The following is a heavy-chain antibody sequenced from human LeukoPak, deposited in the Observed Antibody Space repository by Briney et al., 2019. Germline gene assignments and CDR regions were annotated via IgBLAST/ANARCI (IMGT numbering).Heavy chain of an antibody. Sequence: SETLSLTCTVSGGSISSGSYYWSWIRQPAGKGLEWIGRIYTSGSTNYNPSLKSRVTISVDTSKNQFSLKLSSVTAADTAVYYCARGTLADDYVWGSYRYNYLPVDYWGQGTLVTVSS. V-gene: IGHV4-61*02. D-gene: IGHD3-16*02. CDR1: GGSISSGSYY. CDR2: IYTSGST. CDR3: ARGTLADDYVWGSYRYNYLPVDY. J-gene: IGHJ4*02.